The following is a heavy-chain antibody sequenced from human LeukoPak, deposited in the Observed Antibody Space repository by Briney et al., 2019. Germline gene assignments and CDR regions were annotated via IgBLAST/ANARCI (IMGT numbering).Heavy chain of an antibody. V-gene: IGHV4-31*03. J-gene: IGHJ4*02. CDR1: GDSIRTSDHY. Sequence: SQTLSLTCTVSGDSIRTSDHYWAWLRQHTGKGPETSGFINHRGTTNHNPSLKNRVAISVDASKNHFSLRLSSMTAADTAVYFCARGGNRFGGFYFDNWGRGRLVTVSS. D-gene: IGHD3-10*01. CDR2: INHRGTT. CDR3: ARGGNRFGGFYFDN.